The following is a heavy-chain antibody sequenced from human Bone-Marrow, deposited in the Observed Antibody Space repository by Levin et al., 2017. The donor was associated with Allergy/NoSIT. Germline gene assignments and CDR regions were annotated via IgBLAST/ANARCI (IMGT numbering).Heavy chain of an antibody. Sequence: QSGGSLRLSCAASGFTFSSYAMSWVRQAPGKGLEWVSAISGSGGSTYYADSVKGRFTISRDNSKNTLSLQMNSLRAEDTALYYCAKIMVQGVIITNFDYWGQGTLVTVSS. CDR2: ISGSGGST. V-gene: IGHV3-23*01. D-gene: IGHD3-10*01. CDR1: GFTFSSYA. J-gene: IGHJ4*02. CDR3: AKIMVQGVIITNFDY.